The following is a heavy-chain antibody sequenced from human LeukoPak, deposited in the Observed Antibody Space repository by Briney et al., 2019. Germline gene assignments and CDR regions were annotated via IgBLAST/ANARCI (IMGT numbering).Heavy chain of an antibody. CDR3: ASGGIDGAFDI. J-gene: IGHJ3*02. V-gene: IGHV4-61*01. CDR1: GGSVSSGSYY. CDR2: IYYSGST. D-gene: IGHD1-26*01. Sequence: SETLSLTCTVSGGSVSSGSYYWSWIRQPRGKGLEWIGYIYYSGSTNYNPSLKSRVTISVDTSKNQFSLKLSSVTAADTAVYYCASGGIDGAFDIWGQGTMVTVSS.